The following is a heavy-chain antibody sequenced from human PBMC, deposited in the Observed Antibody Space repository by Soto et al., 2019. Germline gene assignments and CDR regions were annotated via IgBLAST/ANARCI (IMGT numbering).Heavy chain of an antibody. CDR2: ISASNGNT. CDR3: TRGHGDFAGDFEY. Sequence: QGQLVQSGAEVKKPGASVKVSCKASGYTFNKYSISWVRQAPGQGLEWMGWISASNGNTDFAQKFQGRVTMAIDTSTSTAYMELRSLRSDDTAVFYCTRGHGDFAGDFEYWGQGTLVTVSS. V-gene: IGHV1-18*04. J-gene: IGHJ4*02. D-gene: IGHD4-17*01. CDR1: GYTFNKYS.